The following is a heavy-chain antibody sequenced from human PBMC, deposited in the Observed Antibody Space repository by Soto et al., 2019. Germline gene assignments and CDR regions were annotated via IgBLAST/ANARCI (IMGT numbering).Heavy chain of an antibody. Sequence: QVQLVQSGAEVKKPGASVKVSCKASGFAFNNYNMHWVRQAPGHGLEWMGIFNPGGGTTTYTRKLQARVKINRDTSTGTVFMELSSLRSDDTSVYYCARAGVETDCYYGMDVWGQGTTVNVSS. CDR2: FNPGGGTT. J-gene: IGHJ6*02. V-gene: IGHV1-46*02. D-gene: IGHD5-18*01. CDR1: GFAFNNYN. CDR3: ARAGVETDCYYGMDV.